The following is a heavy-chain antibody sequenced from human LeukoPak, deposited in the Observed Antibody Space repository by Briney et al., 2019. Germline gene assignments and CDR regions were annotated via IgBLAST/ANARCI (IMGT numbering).Heavy chain of an antibody. D-gene: IGHD1-1*01. V-gene: IGHV3-74*01. Sequence: GGSLRLSCAASGFTFNAYWMHWIRQAPGKGLVWVASINKDATTIRYADSMKGRFTISRDNAENTLSLEMKGLRAEDTAMYYCARAASAYNSDYYFDHWGQGTLVTVSS. J-gene: IGHJ4*02. CDR1: GFTFNAYW. CDR2: INKDATTI. CDR3: ARAASAYNSDYYFDH.